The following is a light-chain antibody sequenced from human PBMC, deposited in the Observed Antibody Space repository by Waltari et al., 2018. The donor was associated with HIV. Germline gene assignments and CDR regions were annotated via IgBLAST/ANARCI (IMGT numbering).Light chain of an antibody. CDR1: KLGDRY. Sequence: SYELTQPPSVSVSPGQTASISCSGDKLGDRYASWYQQRPGQSPVLIIYQDKKRPSGIPERFSGSNSGNTATLTISGTQTMEEADDCCQVWEYRGYVMFGGGTKLTVL. CDR3: QVWEYRGYVM. V-gene: IGLV3-1*01. J-gene: IGLJ3*02. CDR2: QDK.